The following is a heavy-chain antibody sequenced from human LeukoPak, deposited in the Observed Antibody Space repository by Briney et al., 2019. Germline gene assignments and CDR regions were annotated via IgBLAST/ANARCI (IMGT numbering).Heavy chain of an antibody. CDR1: GFTVRINY. J-gene: IGHJ4*02. CDR2: IYSDGSA. Sequence: PGGSLRLSCTASGFTVRINYMFWVRQAPGKGLECVSVIYSDGSAYYADSVKGRFTISRDSSMNTLFLQMNSLRAEDTAMYYCAGALYYNYYQTRYFAYWGRGTPVTVSS. V-gene: IGHV3-53*01. CDR3: AGALYYNYYQTRYFAY. D-gene: IGHD3-10*01.